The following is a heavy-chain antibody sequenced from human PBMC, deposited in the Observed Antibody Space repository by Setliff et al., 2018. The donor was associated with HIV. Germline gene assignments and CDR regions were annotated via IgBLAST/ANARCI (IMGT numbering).Heavy chain of an antibody. V-gene: IGHV4-4*09. D-gene: IGHD6-19*01. CDR3: ARSPRIGVAGEFEY. Sequence: PSETLSLTCTVSGGSISSYYWSWIRQPPGKGLEWIGYIYTSGSVNYNPSLNSQVTISVDTSKNQFSLKVNSVTAADTAVYYCARSPRIGVAGEFEYWGQGTLVTVSS. CDR1: GGSISSYY. J-gene: IGHJ4*02. CDR2: IYTSGSV.